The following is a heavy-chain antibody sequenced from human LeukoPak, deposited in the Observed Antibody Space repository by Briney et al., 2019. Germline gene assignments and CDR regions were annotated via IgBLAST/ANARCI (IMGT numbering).Heavy chain of an antibody. J-gene: IGHJ4*02. V-gene: IGHV3-53*05. CDR3: AKDSEYYYGSGVIDY. CDR1: GFTVSSNY. CDR2: IYSGGST. Sequence: GGSLRLSCAASGFTVSSNYMSWVRQAPGKGLEWVSVIYSGGSTYYADSVKGRFTISRDNSKNTLYLQMNSLRAEDTALYYCAKDSEYYYGSGVIDYWGQGTLVTVSS. D-gene: IGHD3-10*01.